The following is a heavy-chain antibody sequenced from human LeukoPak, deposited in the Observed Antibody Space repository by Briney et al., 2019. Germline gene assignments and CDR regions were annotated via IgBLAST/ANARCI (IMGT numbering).Heavy chain of an antibody. D-gene: IGHD2-21*02. CDR2: IYYSGGT. J-gene: IGHJ3*02. V-gene: IGHV4-59*01. Sequence: SETLSLTRTVSGGSISSYYWSWIRQPPGKGLEWIGYIYYSGGTNYNPSLKSRVTISVDTSKNQFSLKLSSVTAADTAVYYCARDDPYCGGDCYAFDIWGQGTMVTVSS. CDR1: GGSISSYY. CDR3: ARDDPYCGGDCYAFDI.